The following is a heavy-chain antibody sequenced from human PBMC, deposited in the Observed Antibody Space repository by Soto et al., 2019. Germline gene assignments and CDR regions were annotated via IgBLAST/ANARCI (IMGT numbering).Heavy chain of an antibody. CDR3: ARDSRSGYYLEY. CDR1: GDSISSGGYS. CDR2: IYHSGGT. Sequence: QLQLQESGSGLVKPSQTLSLTCAVSGDSISSGGYSWNWIRQPPGKGLEWIGYIYHSGGTDYNPSIKSRVTITVDSSNNQFSLKLSSATAADTAVYYCARDSRSGYYLEYWGQGTLVTVSS. D-gene: IGHD3-22*01. V-gene: IGHV4-30-2*01. J-gene: IGHJ4*02.